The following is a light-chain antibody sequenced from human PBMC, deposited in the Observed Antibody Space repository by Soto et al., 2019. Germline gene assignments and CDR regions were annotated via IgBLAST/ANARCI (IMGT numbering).Light chain of an antibody. V-gene: IGLV2-14*01. CDR3: SPSSGSSLLYLL. Sequence: QSALTQPASVSGAPGQSITISCTGTSSDIGGSYYVYWYQQHPGKAPKLMIYDVSNRPSGVSHRFSGSKSGDTASLTITGLHAEEEDDYYCSPSSGSSLLYLLFGGGTKLTVL. CDR2: DVS. CDR1: SSDIGGSYY. J-gene: IGLJ2*01.